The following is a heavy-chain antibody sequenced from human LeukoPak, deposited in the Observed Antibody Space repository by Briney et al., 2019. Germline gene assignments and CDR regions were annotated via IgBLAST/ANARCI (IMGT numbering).Heavy chain of an antibody. CDR3: ARRIAVAGIFDY. CDR1: DGSMSGYY. CDR2: IYYSGST. D-gene: IGHD6-19*01. V-gene: IGHV4-59*01. Sequence: SETLSVTCTVSDGSMSGYYWSWIRQPPGKGLEWIGYIYYSGSTNYNPSFQSRVSISIDTSRNQFSLKLSSATAADTAVYYCARRIAVAGIFDYWGQGTLVTVSS. J-gene: IGHJ4*02.